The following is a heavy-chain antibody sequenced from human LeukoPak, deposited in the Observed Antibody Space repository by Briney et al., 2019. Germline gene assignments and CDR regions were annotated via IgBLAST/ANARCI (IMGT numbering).Heavy chain of an antibody. V-gene: IGHV3-20*04. D-gene: IGHD3-10*01. J-gene: IGHJ4*02. CDR1: GFTFSSYS. CDR3: AKVAKYYYGPETYYFFEH. Sequence: PGGSLRLSCAASGFTFSSYSMNWVRQAPGKGLEWVSGINWNGGSTAYADSVKGRFTISRDNAKNSLYLQMNSLRVEDTAVYYCAKVAKYYYGPETYYFFEHWGQGTPVTASS. CDR2: INWNGGST.